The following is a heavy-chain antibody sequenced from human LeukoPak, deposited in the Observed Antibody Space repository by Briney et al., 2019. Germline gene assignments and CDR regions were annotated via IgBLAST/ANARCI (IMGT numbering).Heavy chain of an antibody. D-gene: IGHD3/OR15-3a*01. Sequence: PSVKFSCKASGGTFSNDAVSWVRQAPGEGLKWMGRVIPFVGTTNYAHNFQGRVTITADQDTQTAYMELRSLRSEDTAVYFCARGPSSDLRTGFFFGYFDDWGQDTQSTVSS. CDR2: VIPFVGTT. V-gene: IGHV1-69*11. J-gene: IGHJ4*02. CDR3: ARGPSSDLRTGFFFGYFDD. CDR1: GGTFSNDA.